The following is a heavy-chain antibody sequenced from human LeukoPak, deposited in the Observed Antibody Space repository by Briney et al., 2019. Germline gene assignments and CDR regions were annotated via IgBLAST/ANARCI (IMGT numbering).Heavy chain of an antibody. CDR3: ARAESVDTAMVHFDY. Sequence: SQTLSLTCAISGDSVSSNSAAWHWLRQSPSRGLEWLGRTYYRSKWYNDYAVSVKSRITINPDTSKNQFSLQLNSVTPEDTAVYYCARAESVDTAMVHFDYWGQGTLVTVSS. CDR2: TYYRSKWYN. D-gene: IGHD5-18*01. V-gene: IGHV6-1*01. J-gene: IGHJ4*02. CDR1: GDSVSSNSAA.